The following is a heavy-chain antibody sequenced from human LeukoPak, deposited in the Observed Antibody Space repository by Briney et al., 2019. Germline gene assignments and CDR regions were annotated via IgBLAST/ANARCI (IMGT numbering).Heavy chain of an antibody. CDR3: ARGPLRWSSSWYRLGGVIWFDP. Sequence: SETLSLTCSVSGGSISPYYWSWIRQPPGKGLEWIGEINHSGSTNYNPSLKSRVTISVDTSKNQFSLKLSSVTAADTAVYYCARGPLRWSSSWYRLGGVIWFDPWGQGTLVTVSS. D-gene: IGHD6-13*01. V-gene: IGHV4-34*01. CDR2: INHSGST. CDR1: GGSISPYY. J-gene: IGHJ5*02.